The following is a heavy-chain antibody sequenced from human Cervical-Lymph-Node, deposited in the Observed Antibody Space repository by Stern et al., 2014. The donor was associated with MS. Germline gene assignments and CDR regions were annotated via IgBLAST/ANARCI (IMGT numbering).Heavy chain of an antibody. J-gene: IGHJ4*02. D-gene: IGHD6-19*01. V-gene: IGHV1-69*09. CDR1: GGTFSSYT. CDR2: IIPIVDIA. Sequence: VQLLESGAEVKKPGSSVKVSCKASGGTFSSYTINWVRQAPGQGLEWMGRIIPIVDIAKYAQKFQGRVTITADKSSSTAYMELSSLRSEDTAVYYCATLVVADTGYWGQGTLVTVSA. CDR3: ATLVVADTGY.